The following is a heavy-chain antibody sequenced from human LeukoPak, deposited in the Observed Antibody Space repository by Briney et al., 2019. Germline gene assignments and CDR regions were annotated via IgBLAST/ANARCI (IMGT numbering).Heavy chain of an antibody. CDR1: GYTFTNFA. Sequence: SVKVSRNGFGYTFTNFAMKWGRPAPGEGPEGVGGIIPIFSTANYAQKFQRRVTITEDESTSTAYMELSSLRSEDTAVYYCARRSPIEYFFDYWGQGTLVTVSS. V-gene: IGHV1-69*01. CDR2: IIPIFSTA. CDR3: ARRSPIEYFFDY. J-gene: IGHJ4*02. D-gene: IGHD2-21*01.